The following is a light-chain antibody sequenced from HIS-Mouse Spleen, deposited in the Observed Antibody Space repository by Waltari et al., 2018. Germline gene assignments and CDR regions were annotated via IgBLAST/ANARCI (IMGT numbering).Light chain of an antibody. CDR1: SSDVGGYND. J-gene: IGLJ2*01. CDR2: DVS. Sequence: QSALTQPASVSGSPGQSITISCTGTSSDVGGYNDVSWYQQHPGKAPKLMIYDVSTRPSGVSNRFPGSKPGNTASLTISGLQAEDEADYYCSSYTSSSTLVVFGGGTKLTVL. CDR3: SSYTSSSTLVV. V-gene: IGLV2-14*03.